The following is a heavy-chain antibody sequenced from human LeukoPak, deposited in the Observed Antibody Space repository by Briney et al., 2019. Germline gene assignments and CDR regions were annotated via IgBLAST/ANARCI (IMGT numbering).Heavy chain of an antibody. Sequence: GGPLRLSCAASGFTFGSYAMTWARQTPGKGLEWVSTISGGGATTYYSDSVQGRFTVSRDNSRNTLYLQMDSLRVEDTAVYYCANSGLRATYGFSWGQGTLVTVSS. J-gene: IGHJ4*02. CDR1: GFTFGSYA. D-gene: IGHD3-10*01. CDR2: ISGGGATT. V-gene: IGHV3-23*01. CDR3: ANSGLRATYGFS.